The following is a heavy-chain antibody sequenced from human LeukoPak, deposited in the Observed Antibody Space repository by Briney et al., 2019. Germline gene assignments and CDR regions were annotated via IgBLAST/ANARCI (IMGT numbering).Heavy chain of an antibody. Sequence: GGSLRLSCEVSGFTFDDYAMSWVRQAPGKGLEWVSGINWNGGSTGYADSVKGRFTISRDNAKNTLHLQVNSLRADDTAVYYCAGGHSGWYQPFDYWGQGTLVTVSS. CDR1: GFTFDDYA. CDR3: AGGHSGWYQPFDY. V-gene: IGHV3-20*04. J-gene: IGHJ4*02. D-gene: IGHD6-19*01. CDR2: INWNGGST.